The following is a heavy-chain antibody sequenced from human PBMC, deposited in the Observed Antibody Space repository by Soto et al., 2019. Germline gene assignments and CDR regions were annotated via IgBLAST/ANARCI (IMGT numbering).Heavy chain of an antibody. J-gene: IGHJ4*02. CDR3: TTGRGGSAYVPGAY. D-gene: IGHD5-12*01. CDR2: IKTNIDGGAK. CDR1: GFSFTSAW. Sequence: EVQLVESGGGLVKPGGSLRLSCAASGFSFTSAWMNWVRQIPGKGLEWVGRIKTNIDGGAKDYSAPVKGRFTISRDDSKDPVYLQMNSLKTEDTAVYYCTTGRGGSAYVPGAYWGQGALVTVSS. V-gene: IGHV3-15*07.